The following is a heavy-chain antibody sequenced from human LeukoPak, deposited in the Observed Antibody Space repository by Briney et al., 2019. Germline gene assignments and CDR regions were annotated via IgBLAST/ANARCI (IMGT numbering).Heavy chain of an antibody. V-gene: IGHV3-23*01. CDR3: TKDSPRTDGWFYFDY. CDR2: ISANGDRT. Sequence: GGSLRLSCAASGFTFSSYDMTWVRQAPGKGLEWVSGISANGDRTYYADSVRGRLTISRDNSKNTLFLQMNSLRAEDTAVYYCTKDSPRTDGWFYFDYWGQGTLVTVSS. D-gene: IGHD6-19*01. J-gene: IGHJ4*02. CDR1: GFTFSSYD.